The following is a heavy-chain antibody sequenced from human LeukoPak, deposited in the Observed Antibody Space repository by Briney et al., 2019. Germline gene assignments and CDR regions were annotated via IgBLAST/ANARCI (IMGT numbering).Heavy chain of an antibody. Sequence: GGSLRLSCAASGFTFSSYWMHWVRQAPGKGLVWVSRINSDGSTTTYADSVKGRFTISRDNAKNTLYLQMNSLRAEDTAVYYCVRNLDFWGDSEDYWGQGTLVTVPS. V-gene: IGHV3-74*01. CDR1: GFTFSSYW. D-gene: IGHD3-3*01. CDR2: INSDGSTT. CDR3: VRNLDFWGDSEDY. J-gene: IGHJ4*02.